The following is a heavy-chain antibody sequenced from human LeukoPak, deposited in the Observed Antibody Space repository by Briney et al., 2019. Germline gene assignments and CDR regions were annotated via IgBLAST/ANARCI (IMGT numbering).Heavy chain of an antibody. D-gene: IGHD2-21*02. J-gene: IGHJ4*02. CDR3: ARAPTYCGGDCYSFDH. CDR1: GFTFSDCY. Sequence: GGSLRLSCEASGFTFSDCYMSWIRQAPGKGLEWLSYVSRSGNVRYYADSVKGRFTISRDNDRQSVYPQMNSLRAEDTAVYYCARAPTYCGGDCYSFDHWGQGILVTVSS. V-gene: IGHV3-11*01. CDR2: VSRSGNVR.